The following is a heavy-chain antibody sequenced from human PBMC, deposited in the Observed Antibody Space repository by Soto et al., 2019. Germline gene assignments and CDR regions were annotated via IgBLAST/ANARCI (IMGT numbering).Heavy chain of an antibody. CDR3: ARRSSGWYFDY. J-gene: IGHJ4*02. D-gene: IGHD6-19*01. V-gene: IGHV3-23*01. Sequence: EVQLLESGGGLVQPGGSLRLSCAASGFTFSSYAMSWVRQAPGKGLEWVSVISGSGGSTYYADSVKGRFTISRDNSKNTLYVQMISLRAEDTAVYYCARRSSGWYFDYWGQGTLVTVSS. CDR2: ISGSGGST. CDR1: GFTFSSYA.